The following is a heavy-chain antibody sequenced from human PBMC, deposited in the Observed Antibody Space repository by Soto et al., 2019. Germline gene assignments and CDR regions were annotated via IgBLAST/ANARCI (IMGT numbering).Heavy chain of an antibody. J-gene: IGHJ4*02. CDR2: ISYDGSNK. Sequence: PGGSLRLSCAASGFTFSSYGMHWVRQAPGKGLEWVAVISYDGSNKYYADSVKGRFTISRDNSKNTLYLQMNSLRAEDTAVYYCAKDLWDGYNPELHYWGQGTLVTVSS. CDR3: AKDLWDGYNPELHY. D-gene: IGHD5-12*01. V-gene: IGHV3-30*18. CDR1: GFTFSSYG.